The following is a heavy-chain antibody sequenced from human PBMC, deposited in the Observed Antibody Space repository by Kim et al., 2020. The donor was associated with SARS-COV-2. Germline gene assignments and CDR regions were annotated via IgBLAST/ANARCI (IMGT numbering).Heavy chain of an antibody. CDR3: ARGISDWYFDL. CDR2: ISSSSSTI. Sequence: GGSLRLSCAASGFTFSSYSMNWVRQAPGKGLEWVSYISSSSSTIYYADPVKGRFTISRDNAKNSLYLQMNSLRAEDTAVYYCARGISDWYFDLWGRGTLVTVSS. J-gene: IGHJ2*01. V-gene: IGHV3-48*04. CDR1: GFTFSSYS.